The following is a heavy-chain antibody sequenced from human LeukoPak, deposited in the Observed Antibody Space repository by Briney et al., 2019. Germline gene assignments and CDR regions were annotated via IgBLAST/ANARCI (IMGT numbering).Heavy chain of an antibody. CDR2: IWYDGSDK. CDR3: AKASGGAYSPPDS. CDR1: GFTFSPYG. V-gene: IGHV3-33*06. J-gene: IGHJ4*02. D-gene: IGHD2-15*01. Sequence: PGRSLRLSCAASGFTFSPYGMHWVRQAPGKGLEWVAVIWYDGSDKYYADSVKGRFTIPRDNSKDTLYLQMNSLRVADTAVYYCAKASGGAYSPPDSWGQGTLVTVSS.